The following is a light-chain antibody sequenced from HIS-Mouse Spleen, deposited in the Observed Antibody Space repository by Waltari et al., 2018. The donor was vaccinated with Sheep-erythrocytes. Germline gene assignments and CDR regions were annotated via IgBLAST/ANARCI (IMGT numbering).Light chain of an antibody. Sequence: QSALTQPRSVSGSPGQSVTISCPRTRSDVGGSNYVSWYQQHPGKAPQLMIYDVSKRPSGVPDRFSGSKSGNTASLTISGLQAEDEADYYCCSYAGSYNHVFATGTKVTVL. CDR1: RSDVGGSNY. V-gene: IGLV2-11*01. CDR3: CSYAGSYNHV. CDR2: DVS. J-gene: IGLJ1*01.